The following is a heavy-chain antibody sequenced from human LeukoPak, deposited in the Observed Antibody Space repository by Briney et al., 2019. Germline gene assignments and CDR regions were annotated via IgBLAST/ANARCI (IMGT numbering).Heavy chain of an antibody. Sequence: GGALRLSCAASGFTVSSNYMSWVRQAPGKGLEWVSVIYSGGSTHYADSVKGRFTISRDNSKNTLYLQMNSLGGEDTAVYYWARGPSEDAFDIWGQGTMVSVSS. V-gene: IGHV3-53*01. J-gene: IGHJ3*02. CDR1: GFTVSSNY. CDR2: IYSGGST. CDR3: ARGPSEDAFDI.